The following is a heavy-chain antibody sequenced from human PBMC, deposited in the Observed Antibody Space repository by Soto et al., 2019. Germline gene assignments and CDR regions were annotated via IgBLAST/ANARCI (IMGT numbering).Heavy chain of an antibody. CDR2: IWYDGSNK. J-gene: IGHJ4*02. V-gene: IGHV3-33*01. Sequence: QMHLVESGGGVVQPGRSLTLSCVASGFTFTRYGIHWVRQAPGKGLEWVAVIWYDGSNKYYGDSVKGRFSISRDNSKNTVYLQMNTLRAEDTAVYYCARDRRFLEGLDYWGQGTLVSVSS. CDR3: ARDRRFLEGLDY. CDR1: GFTFTRYG. D-gene: IGHD3-3*01.